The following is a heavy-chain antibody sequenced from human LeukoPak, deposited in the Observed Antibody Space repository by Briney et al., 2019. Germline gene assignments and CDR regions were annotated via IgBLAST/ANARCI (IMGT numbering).Heavy chain of an antibody. V-gene: IGHV4-30-4*01. CDR1: GGSISSGDYY. Sequence: SETLSLTCTVSGGSISSGDYYWSWIRQPPGKGLEWIGYTYYSGSTYYNPSLKSRVTISVDTSKNQFSLKLSSVTAADTAVYYCAREGATTYIDYWGQGTLVTVSS. CDR3: AREGATTYIDY. J-gene: IGHJ4*02. D-gene: IGHD1-26*01. CDR2: TYYSGST.